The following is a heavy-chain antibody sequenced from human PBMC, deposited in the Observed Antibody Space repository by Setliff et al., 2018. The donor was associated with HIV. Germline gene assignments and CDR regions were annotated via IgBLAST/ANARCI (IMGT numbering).Heavy chain of an antibody. D-gene: IGHD6-13*01. J-gene: IGHJ4*02. CDR3: AKDRLLDGSSWYYLDY. CDR2: FDPEDNKI. CDR1: GSTVTELS. V-gene: IGHV1-24*01. Sequence: ASVKVSCKVSGSTVTELSINWVRQAPGKGPEWMGGFDPEDNKIVYAQKFQGRFTVSRDNSKKTLYLQLNRLRPEDTALYYCAKDRLLDGSSWYYLDYWGQGTLVTVSS.